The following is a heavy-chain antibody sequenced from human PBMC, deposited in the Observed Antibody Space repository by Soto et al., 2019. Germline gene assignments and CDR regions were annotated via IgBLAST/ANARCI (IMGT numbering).Heavy chain of an antibody. CDR2: INHSAST. Sequence: QVHLQQWGAGLLKPSETLSLTCVVYGGSFSGYYWTWIRQVPGKGLEWIGEINHSASTNYNPSLKSRVTISEDTSKNQSSLKLNSVTAADTAVYFCARGGGRGGDSDAFDIWGQGTMVTVSS. V-gene: IGHV4-34*01. D-gene: IGHD2-21*02. J-gene: IGHJ3*02. CDR3: ARGGGRGGDSDAFDI. CDR1: GGSFSGYY.